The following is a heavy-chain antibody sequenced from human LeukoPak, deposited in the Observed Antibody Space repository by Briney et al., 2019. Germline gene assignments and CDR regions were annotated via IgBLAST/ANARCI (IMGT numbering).Heavy chain of an antibody. CDR1: GFTVSTNC. J-gene: IGHJ4*02. V-gene: IGHV3-48*04. CDR2: ISSSGSTI. Sequence: QAGGPLRLSCAASGFTVSTNCMTWVRQAPGKGLEWVSYISSSGSTIFYADSVKGRFTISRDNAKNSLYLQMNSLRAEDTAVYYCARRGIQLWPHDDYWGQGTLVTVSS. D-gene: IGHD5-18*01. CDR3: ARRGIQLWPHDDY.